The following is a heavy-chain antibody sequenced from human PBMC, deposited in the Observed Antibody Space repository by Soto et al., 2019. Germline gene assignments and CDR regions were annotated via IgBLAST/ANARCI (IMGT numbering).Heavy chain of an antibody. CDR1: GGSIGSYY. CDR3: ARHSSGSEPRDY. D-gene: IGHD6-19*01. Sequence: SETLSLTCTVSGGSIGSYYWSWIRQPPGKGLEWIGYIYYSGSTNYNPSLKSRVTISVDTSKNQFSLKLSSVTAADTAVYYCARHSSGSEPRDYCGQGPLVTVYS. CDR2: IYYSGST. J-gene: IGHJ4*02. V-gene: IGHV4-59*01.